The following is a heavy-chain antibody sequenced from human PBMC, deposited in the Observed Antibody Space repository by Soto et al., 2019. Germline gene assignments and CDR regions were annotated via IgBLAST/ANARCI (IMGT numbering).Heavy chain of an antibody. CDR3: ARSFDYGYIHH. CDR1: GFTVNSDY. J-gene: IGHJ4*02. V-gene: IGHV3-53*01. D-gene: IGHD3-10*01. CDR2: IYAGGST. Sequence: EVQLVEPGGGLTQPGGSLRLSCENSGFTVNSDYMSWVRQAPGKGLEWVSIIYAGGSTYYADSVRGRFTISSDNSRNTLYLQMNSLRVEDTAVCYCARSFDYGYIHHWGLGTLGTVSS.